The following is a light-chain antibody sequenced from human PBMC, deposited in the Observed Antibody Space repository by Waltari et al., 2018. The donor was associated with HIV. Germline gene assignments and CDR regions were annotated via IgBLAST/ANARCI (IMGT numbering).Light chain of an antibody. CDR1: SGINVGTYR. Sequence: QAVLTQPSSLSASPGTSASLTCTLRSGINVGTYRIYWYQQKQGSPPQYLLRYKSDSDKQQGSGVPSRFSGSKDASVNAGILLISGLQSEDEADYYCMIWHSSASVFGGGTKLTVL. CDR2: YKSDSDK. V-gene: IGLV5-45*02. J-gene: IGLJ2*01. CDR3: MIWHSSASV.